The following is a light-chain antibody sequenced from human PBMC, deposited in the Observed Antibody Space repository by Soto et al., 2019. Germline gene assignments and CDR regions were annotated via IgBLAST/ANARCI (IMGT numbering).Light chain of an antibody. CDR3: QQYVVLPPT. Sequence: DIQMTQSTSSLSASVGDRVTISCQASQDINNYLNWYQQKPGKAPKLLIYDASKLETGVPSRFSGSGSGTDFTFTISSLQPEDIATYYCQQYVVLPPTFGGGTIVDIK. J-gene: IGKJ4*01. CDR1: QDINNY. CDR2: DAS. V-gene: IGKV1-33*01.